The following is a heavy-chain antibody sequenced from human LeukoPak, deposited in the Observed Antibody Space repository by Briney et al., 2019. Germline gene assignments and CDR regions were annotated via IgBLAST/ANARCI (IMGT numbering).Heavy chain of an antibody. J-gene: IGHJ4*02. CDR3: ARSGSAPGYRSPHFDY. V-gene: IGHV4-38-2*02. CDR1: GYSISSGYY. D-gene: IGHD3-9*01. Sequence: SETLSLTCTVSGYSISSGYYWDWIRQPPGKGLQWIGNTYHSGSTYYNPSLKSRVTISVDTSKNHFSLKLSSVTAADTAVYYCARSGSAPGYRSPHFDYWGQGILVTVSS. CDR2: TYHSGST.